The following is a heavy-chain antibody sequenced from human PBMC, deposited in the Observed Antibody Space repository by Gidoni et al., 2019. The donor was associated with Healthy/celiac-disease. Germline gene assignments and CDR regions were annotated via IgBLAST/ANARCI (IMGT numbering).Heavy chain of an antibody. Sequence: QITLQESGPTLAQPTHTLTLPCIFPGFSPTTIGVGVGWFRQPPGKALEWLALIYWDDDKRYSPSLKSRLTITKDTAKNQVVLKMTNMDPVDTATYYCAHSHTANSGREPGGGFDYWGQGTLVTVSS. V-gene: IGHV2-5*02. CDR2: IYWDDDK. CDR1: GFSPTTIGVG. D-gene: IGHD1-26*01. CDR3: AHSHTANSGREPGGGFDY. J-gene: IGHJ4*02.